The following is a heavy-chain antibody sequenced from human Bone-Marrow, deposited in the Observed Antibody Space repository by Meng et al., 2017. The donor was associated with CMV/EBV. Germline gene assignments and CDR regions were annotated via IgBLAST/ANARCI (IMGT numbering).Heavy chain of an antibody. Sequence: SVKVSCKASGGTFSSYAISWVRQAPGQGLEWMGGIIPIFGTANYAQKFQGRVTITTDESTSTAYMELSSLRSEDTAVYYCARGRVGASRRAFAIWGQGTMVTVSS. CDR1: GGTFSSYA. CDR3: ARGRVGASRRAFAI. J-gene: IGHJ3*02. D-gene: IGHD1-26*01. CDR2: IIPIFGTA. V-gene: IGHV1-69*05.